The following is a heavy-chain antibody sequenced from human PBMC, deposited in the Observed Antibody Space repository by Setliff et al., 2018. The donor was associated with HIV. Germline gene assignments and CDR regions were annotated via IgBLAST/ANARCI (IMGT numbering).Heavy chain of an antibody. Sequence: PGESLTISCKGSGYSFTSNWIGWVRQMPGKGLEWMGIIYPADSDTRYSPSFQGQVTISADKSIRTAYLQWSSLKASDTAMYYCARRFPDGYYDSSGYYYDAFDIWGQGTMVTVSS. D-gene: IGHD3-22*01. CDR2: IYPADSDT. V-gene: IGHV5-51*01. CDR1: GYSFTSNW. CDR3: ARRFPDGYYDSSGYYYDAFDI. J-gene: IGHJ3*02.